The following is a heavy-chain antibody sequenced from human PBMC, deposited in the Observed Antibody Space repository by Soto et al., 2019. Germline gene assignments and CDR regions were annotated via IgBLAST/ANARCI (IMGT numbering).Heavy chain of an antibody. CDR2: IGGSSATT. Sequence: PGGSLRLSCAASGFTFSTYAMTWVRQAPGKGLEWVSSIGGSSATTYYADSVKGRFTISRDNSKNALSLQMNSLRAEDTAIYYCANSELDGDYLSPGDSWGQGTLVTVSS. CDR1: GFTFSTYA. D-gene: IGHD4-17*01. J-gene: IGHJ1*01. V-gene: IGHV3-23*01. CDR3: ANSELDGDYLSPGDS.